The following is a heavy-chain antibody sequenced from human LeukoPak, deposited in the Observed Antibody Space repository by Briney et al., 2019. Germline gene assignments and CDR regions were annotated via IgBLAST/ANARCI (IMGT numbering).Heavy chain of an antibody. V-gene: IGHV3-23*01. CDR3: AKAPKWLVGDYFDY. CDR2: IGGGGNT. J-gene: IGHJ4*02. D-gene: IGHD6-19*01. CDR1: GFIFSIHT. Sequence: PGGSLRLSCAASGFIFSIHTLRWVRQAPGKGLEWVSSIGGGGNTYYADSVKGRFTISRDNSKNTLYLQMNSLRAEDTAVYYCAKAPKWLVGDYFDYWGQGTLVTVSS.